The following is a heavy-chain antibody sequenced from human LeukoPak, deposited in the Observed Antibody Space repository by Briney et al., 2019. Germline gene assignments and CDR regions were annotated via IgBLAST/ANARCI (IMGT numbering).Heavy chain of an antibody. V-gene: IGHV1-8*02. J-gene: IGHJ4*02. CDR3: ARLIGAYSSGWGFDY. CDR2: MNPNSGNT. CDR1: GGTFSSYD. Sequence: ASVKVSCKASGGTFSSYDINWVRQATGQGLEWMGWMNPNSGNTGYAQKFHGRVTMTRNSSISTGYMELSSLRSEDTAVYYCARLIGAYSSGWGFDYWGQGTLVTVSS. D-gene: IGHD5-18*01.